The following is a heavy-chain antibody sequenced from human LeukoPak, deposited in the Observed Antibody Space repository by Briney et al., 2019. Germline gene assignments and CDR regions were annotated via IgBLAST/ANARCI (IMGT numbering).Heavy chain of an antibody. CDR3: AKDLDIVATITGN. CDR2: IRGDGDGT. D-gene: IGHD5-12*01. V-gene: IGHV3-23*01. CDR1: GFTFNNYA. Sequence: GGSLRLSCAASGFTFNNYAMAWVRQGPGKGLEWVSAIRGDGDGTYYADSVKGRFTISRDNSKNTLYLQMNSLRAEDTAVYYCAKDLDIVATITGNWGQGTLVTVSS. J-gene: IGHJ4*02.